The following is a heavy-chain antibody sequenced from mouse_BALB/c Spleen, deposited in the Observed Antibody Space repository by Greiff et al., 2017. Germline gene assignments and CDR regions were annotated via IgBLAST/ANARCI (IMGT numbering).Heavy chain of an antibody. V-gene: IGHV3-2*02. CDR2: ISYSGST. CDR1: GYSITSDYA. CDR3: ALYGNPAY. D-gene: IGHD2-10*02. J-gene: IGHJ3*01. Sequence: LVESGPGLVKPSQSLSLTCTVTGYSITSDYAWNWIRQFPGNKLEWMGYISYSGSTSYNPSLKSRISITRDTSKNQFFLQLNSVTTEDTATYYCALYGNPAYWGQGTLVTVSA.